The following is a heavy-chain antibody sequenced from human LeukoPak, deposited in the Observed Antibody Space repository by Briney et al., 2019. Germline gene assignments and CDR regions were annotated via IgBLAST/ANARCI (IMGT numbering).Heavy chain of an antibody. J-gene: IGHJ4*02. V-gene: IGHV3-21*01. CDR1: GFTFRAYG. CDR3: ARDPASEVTAVAGRKGNY. CDR2: ISSSSSYI. D-gene: IGHD6-19*01. Sequence: GGSLRLSCAASGFTFRAYGMSWVRQAPGKGLEWVSSISSSSSYIYYADSVKGRFTISRDNAKNSLYLQMNSLRAEDTAVYYCARDPASEVTAVAGRKGNYWGQGTLVTVSS.